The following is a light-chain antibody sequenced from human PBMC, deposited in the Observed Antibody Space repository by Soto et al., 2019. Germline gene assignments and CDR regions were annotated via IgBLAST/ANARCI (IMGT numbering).Light chain of an antibody. V-gene: IGKV3-15*01. CDR3: QRFNRWPLS. CDR1: QSVGST. J-gene: IGKJ4*01. CDR2: DTS. Sequence: PAALSVSPGERATLSCWASQSVGSTLNWYQQRPGQAPRLLIYDTSIRATGIPARFSGSGSGTEFTLTIASLQSEDFGVYYCQRFNRWPLSFGGGTKVDIK.